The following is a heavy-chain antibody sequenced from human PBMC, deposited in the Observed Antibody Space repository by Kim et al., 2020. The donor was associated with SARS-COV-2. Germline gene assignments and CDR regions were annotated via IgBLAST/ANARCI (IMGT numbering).Heavy chain of an antibody. V-gene: IGHV1-69*13. CDR2: IIPIFGTA. CDR3: ARVGDPYGGNSSYYYYYGMDV. D-gene: IGHD2-21*02. Sequence: SVKVSCKASGGTFSSYAISWVRQAPGQGLEWMGGIIPIFGTANYAQKFQGRVTITADESTSTAYMELSSLRSEDTAVYYCARVGDPYGGNSSYYYYYGMDVWGQGTTVTVSS. CDR1: GGTFSSYA. J-gene: IGHJ6*02.